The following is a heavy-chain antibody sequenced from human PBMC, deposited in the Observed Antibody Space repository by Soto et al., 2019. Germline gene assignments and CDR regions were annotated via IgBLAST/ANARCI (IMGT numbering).Heavy chain of an antibody. D-gene: IGHD1-26*01. CDR2: ISRGXKTI. Sequence: GGSLRLPCAASVFKFSGYPVKWVRHAPGNGLEGVSYISRGXKTIYYAESVKGRFTVSRDNARNSHYLHMNSLRDEDTAVYYCVREEILGARSFDYWGQGTLVTVSS. CDR3: VREEILGARSFDY. CDR1: VFKFSGYP. J-gene: IGHJ4*02. V-gene: IGHV3-48*02.